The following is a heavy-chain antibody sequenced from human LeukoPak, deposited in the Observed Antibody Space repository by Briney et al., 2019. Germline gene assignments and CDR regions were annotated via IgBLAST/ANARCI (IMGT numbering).Heavy chain of an antibody. CDR2: LWYDGRVK. J-gene: IGHJ4*02. D-gene: IGHD2-15*01. CDR1: GFSFSRHG. V-gene: IGHV3-33*06. CDR3: VKALKYCSGGSCSP. Sequence: GGSLRLSCAASGFSFSRHGMHWVRQSPGKGLEWVAVLWYDGRVKYYAESVKGRFTISGDYFKNTLYLQMSSLRAEDTAVYYCVKALKYCSGGSCSPWGQGTLVTVSS.